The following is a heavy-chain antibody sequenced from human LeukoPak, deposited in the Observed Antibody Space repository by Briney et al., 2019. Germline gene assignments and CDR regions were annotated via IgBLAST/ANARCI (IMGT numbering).Heavy chain of an antibody. CDR2: IYYSGST. V-gene: IGHV4-59*08. CDR3: ARHFHYSNYGMDV. J-gene: IGHJ6*02. CDR1: GGSISSYY. Sequence: SETLSLTCTVSGGSISSYYWSWIRQPPGKGLEWIGYIYYSGSTNYNPSLKSRVTISVDTSKNQFSLKLSSVTAADTAVFYCARHFHYSNYGMDVWGQGTTVTVSS. D-gene: IGHD4-11*01.